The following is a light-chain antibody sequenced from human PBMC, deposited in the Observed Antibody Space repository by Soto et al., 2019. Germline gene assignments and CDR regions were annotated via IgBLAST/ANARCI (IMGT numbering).Light chain of an antibody. Sequence: DIPMTQSPSSLSASVGDRVTISCRASQSIARFLNWYQQKPGKAPKLLIYASSTLQGGVPSSFSGSGSGTDFPLTISSLQPDDVATYFCQQSYSTPYTFGQGTKLYIK. CDR1: QSIARF. J-gene: IGKJ2*01. CDR2: ASS. CDR3: QQSYSTPYT. V-gene: IGKV1-39*01.